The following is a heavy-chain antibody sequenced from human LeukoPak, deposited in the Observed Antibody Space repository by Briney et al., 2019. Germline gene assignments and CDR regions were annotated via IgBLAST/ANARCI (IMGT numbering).Heavy chain of an antibody. J-gene: IGHJ4*02. V-gene: IGHV3-30*18. D-gene: IGHD3-16*02. CDR1: GFTFSSYG. CDR2: ISYDGSNK. CDR3: AKGAYVWGSYRDYFDY. Sequence: GGSLRLSCAASGFTFSSYGMHWVRQAPGKGLEWVAVISYDGSNKYYADSVKGRFTISRDNCKNTLYLQMNSLRAEDTAVYYCAKGAYVWGSYRDYFDYWGQGTLVTVSS.